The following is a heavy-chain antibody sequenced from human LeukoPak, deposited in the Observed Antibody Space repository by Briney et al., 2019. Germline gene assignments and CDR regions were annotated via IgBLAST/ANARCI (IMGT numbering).Heavy chain of an antibody. D-gene: IGHD6-6*01. J-gene: IGHJ5*02. CDR1: GYTFTSYD. CDR2: IIPIFGTA. V-gene: IGHV1-69*13. CDR3: AREYSSSRGNWFDP. Sequence: GASVKISCKASGYTFTSYDINWMRQATGQGLEWMGGIIPIFGTANYAQKFQGRVTITADESTSTAYMELSSLRSEDTAVYYCAREYSSSRGNWFDPWGQGTLVTVSS.